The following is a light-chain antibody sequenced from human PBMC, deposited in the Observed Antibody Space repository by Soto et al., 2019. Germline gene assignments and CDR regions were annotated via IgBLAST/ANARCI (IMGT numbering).Light chain of an antibody. J-gene: IGLJ3*02. CDR1: SSDVGDYNY. CDR2: DVS. V-gene: IGLV2-11*01. CDR3: CSFAGSYTFGV. Sequence: QSALTQPRSVSGSPGQSVTISCTGTSSDVGDYNYVSWYQQYPGKAPKLVIYDVSKRPSGVPDRFSGSKSGNTASLTISGLQAEDEADYYCCSFAGSYTFGVFGGRTKLTVL.